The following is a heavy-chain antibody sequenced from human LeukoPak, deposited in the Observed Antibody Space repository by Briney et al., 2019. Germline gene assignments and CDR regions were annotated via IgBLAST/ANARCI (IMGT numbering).Heavy chain of an antibody. Sequence: TGGSLRLSCAASGFTVSSNYISWVRQAPGKGLVWVSVIYSGGSTYYADSVKGRFTISRDNSKNTLYLQMNSLRAEDTAVYYCARNAMVRGVIMEGWGQGTLVTVSS. CDR2: IYSGGST. V-gene: IGHV3-53*01. D-gene: IGHD3-10*01. CDR3: ARNAMVRGVIMEG. J-gene: IGHJ4*02. CDR1: GFTVSSNY.